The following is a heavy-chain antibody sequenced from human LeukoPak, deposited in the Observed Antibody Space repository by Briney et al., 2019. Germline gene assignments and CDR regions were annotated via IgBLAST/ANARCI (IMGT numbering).Heavy chain of an antibody. CDR2: IYYSGST. D-gene: IGHD3-10*02. J-gene: IGHJ4*02. CDR1: GGSISSYY. CDR3: ARVKMTRPDYV. V-gene: IGHV4-59*01. Sequence: SETLSLTCTVSGGSISSYYWSWIRQPPGKGLKWIGYIYYSGSTNYNPSLKSRVTISVDTSKNQFSLKLSSVTAADTAVYYCARVKMTRPDYVWSQGTLVTVSS.